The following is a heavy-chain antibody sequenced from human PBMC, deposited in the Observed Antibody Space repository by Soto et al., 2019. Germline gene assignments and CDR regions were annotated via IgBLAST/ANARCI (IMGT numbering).Heavy chain of an antibody. Sequence: QVQLVQSGAEVRRPGTSVMVSCKTSGYTFTDYDINWVRQATGQGLEWMGWMNPNSGNTGYAQKVQWRVSMTRNNATSTAYMERSRLRSDDTAIYFCARDSSTTNPVWGQGTMVTVSS. CDR3: ARDSSTTNPV. J-gene: IGHJ3*01. V-gene: IGHV1-8*01. CDR2: MNPNSGNT. D-gene: IGHD2-2*01. CDR1: GYTFTDYD.